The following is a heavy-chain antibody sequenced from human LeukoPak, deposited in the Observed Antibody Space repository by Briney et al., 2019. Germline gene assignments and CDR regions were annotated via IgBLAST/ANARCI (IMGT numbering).Heavy chain of an antibody. V-gene: IGHV4-61*01. CDR3: ARVRDNWNDGGAFDI. J-gene: IGHJ3*02. Sequence: SETLSLTCTVSGGPISSSSYYWSWIRQPPGKGLEWIGYIYYSGSTNYNPSLKSRVTISVDTSKNQFSLKLSSVTAADTAVYYCARVRDNWNDGGAFDIWGQGTMVTVSS. CDR2: IYYSGST. CDR1: GGPISSSSYY. D-gene: IGHD1-20*01.